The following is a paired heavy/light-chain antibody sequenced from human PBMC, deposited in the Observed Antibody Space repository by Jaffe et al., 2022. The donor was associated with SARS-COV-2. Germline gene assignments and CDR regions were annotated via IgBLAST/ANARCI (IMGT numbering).Light chain of an antibody. CDR3: LQFLNTPQS. CDR1: HSVLYSSNNKNY. CDR2: WAS. V-gene: IGKV4-1*01. Sequence: DIVMTQSPDSLAVSLGERATINCKSSHSVLYSSNNKNYLVWYQQKPRQPPQLLISWASTRESGVPDRFSGSGSGTDFTLTISSVQAEDVAVYYCLQFLNTPQSFGQGTKLEI. J-gene: IGKJ2*01.
Heavy chain of an antibody. CDR2: IKPDGSDS. CDR3: TRDYGDLL. J-gene: IGHJ4*02. D-gene: IGHD4-17*01. CDR1: GFTFSRYW. Sequence: EEQLVDSGGGLVQPGGSLRLSCAASGFTFSRYWMTWVRQAPGKGLEWVANIKPDGSDSYYLDSVKGRFTISRDNAKNSLYLQMNSLRAEDTAVYYCTRDYGDLLWGQGTLVTVSS. V-gene: IGHV3-7*04.